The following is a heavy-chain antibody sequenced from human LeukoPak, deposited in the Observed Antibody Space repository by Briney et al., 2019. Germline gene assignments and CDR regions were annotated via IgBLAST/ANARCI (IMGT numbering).Heavy chain of an antibody. CDR1: GGSFSGYY. D-gene: IGHD2/OR15-2a*01. J-gene: IGHJ4*02. CDR3: ASMATWIFDY. Sequence: SETLSLTCAVYGGSFSGYYWSWIRQPPGKGLEWIGEINHSGSTNYNPSLKSRVTISVDTSKNQFSLKLSSVTAADTAVYYCASMATWIFDYWGQGTLVTVSS. V-gene: IGHV4-34*09. CDR2: INHSGST.